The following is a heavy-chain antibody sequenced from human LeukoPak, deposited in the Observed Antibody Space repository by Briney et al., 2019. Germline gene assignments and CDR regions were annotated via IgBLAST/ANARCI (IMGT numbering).Heavy chain of an antibody. D-gene: IGHD3-3*01. Sequence: GASVKVSCKASGYTFTSYYMHWVRQAPGQGLEWMGIINPSGGSTSCAQKFQGRVTMTRDTSTSTVYMELSSLRSEDTAVYYCARAPSIEYYDFWSGYPKYYMDVWGKGTTVTVSS. J-gene: IGHJ6*03. CDR3: ARAPSIEYYDFWSGYPKYYMDV. CDR2: INPSGGST. CDR1: GYTFTSYY. V-gene: IGHV1-46*01.